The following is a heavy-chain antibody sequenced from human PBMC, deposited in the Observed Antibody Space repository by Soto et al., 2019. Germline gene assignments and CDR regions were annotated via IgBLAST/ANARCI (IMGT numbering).Heavy chain of an antibody. J-gene: IGHJ5*02. CDR1: GGSNNSGGYY. V-gene: IGHV4-31*03. CDR3: ARVFSDSSSFFDP. Sequence: QVQLQESGPGLVKPSQTLSLTCTVSGGSNNSGGYYWSWIRQHPGKGLEWIGYIYYSGRTDYNPSLKSRVTISVDTSKNQFSLKLSSVTAADTAVYYCARVFSDSSSFFDPWGQGTLLTVSS. D-gene: IGHD6-13*01. CDR2: IYYSGRT.